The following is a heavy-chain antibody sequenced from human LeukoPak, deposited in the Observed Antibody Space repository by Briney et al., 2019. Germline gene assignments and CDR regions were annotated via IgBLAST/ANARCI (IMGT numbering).Heavy chain of an antibody. CDR2: ISGSGGST. D-gene: IGHD6-25*01. CDR1: GFTFSSYA. Sequence: PGGSLRLSCAASGFTFSSYAMSWVRQAPGKGLEWVPAISGSGGSTYYADSVKGRFTISRDNAKNSLYLQMNSLRAEDTAVYYCARVRRPKEDYWGQGTLVTVSS. J-gene: IGHJ4*02. V-gene: IGHV3-23*01. CDR3: ARVRRPKEDY.